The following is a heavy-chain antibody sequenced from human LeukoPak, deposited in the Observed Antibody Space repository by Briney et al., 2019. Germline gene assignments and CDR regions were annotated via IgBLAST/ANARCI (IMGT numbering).Heavy chain of an antibody. D-gene: IGHD5-24*01. V-gene: IGHV3-23*01. Sequence: GGSLRLSCVASGFRFDNYAMTWVRQAPGKGLEWVSLIIGSSGSTFYADSVKGRFTISRDKSKNTLYLQMNSLRAEDTAVYYCAKGAYNYIEIAYFDYWGQGSLVTVSS. J-gene: IGHJ4*02. CDR1: GFRFDNYA. CDR2: IIGSSGST. CDR3: AKGAYNYIEIAYFDY.